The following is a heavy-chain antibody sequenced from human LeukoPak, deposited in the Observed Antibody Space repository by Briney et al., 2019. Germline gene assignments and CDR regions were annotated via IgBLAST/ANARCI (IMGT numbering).Heavy chain of an antibody. CDR1: GFTFSTYG. CDR2: IWYDGSSK. CDR3: AKDGDTAMVFDY. D-gene: IGHD5-18*01. V-gene: IGHV3-30*02. J-gene: IGHJ4*02. Sequence: GGSLRLSCAAPGFTFSTYGMHWVRQAPGKGLEWVAFIWYDGSSKYYADSVKGRFTISRDNSKNTLYLQVNSLRAEDTAVYYCAKDGDTAMVFDYWGQGTLVTVSS.